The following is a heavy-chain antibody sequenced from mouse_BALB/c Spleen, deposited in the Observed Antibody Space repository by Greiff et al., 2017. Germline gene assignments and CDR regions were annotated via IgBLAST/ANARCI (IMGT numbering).Heavy chain of an antibody. Sequence: DLVKPGASVKLSCKASGYTFTSYWINWIKQRPGQGLEWIGRIAPGSGSTYYNEMFKGKATLTVDTSSSTAYIQLSSLSSEDSAVYFCARSRVRYAMDYWGQGTSVTVSS. D-gene: IGHD5-1*01. V-gene: IGHV1S41*01. CDR3: ARSRVRYAMDY. J-gene: IGHJ4*01. CDR1: GYTFTSYW. CDR2: IAPGSGST.